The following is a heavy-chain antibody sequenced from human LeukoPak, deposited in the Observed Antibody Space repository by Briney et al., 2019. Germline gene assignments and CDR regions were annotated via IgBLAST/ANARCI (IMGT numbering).Heavy chain of an antibody. CDR1: GFTFSSYA. CDR2: ISDSGAST. J-gene: IGHJ4*02. CDR3: AKVGGYSYGDY. D-gene: IGHD5-18*01. V-gene: IGHV3-23*01. Sequence: TGGSLRLSCAASGFTFSSYAMSWVRQAPGKGLEWVSGISDSGASTYYADSVKGRFTISRDNSRDTLSLQMNSLRAEDTAVYYCAKVGGYSYGDYWGQGTQVTVSS.